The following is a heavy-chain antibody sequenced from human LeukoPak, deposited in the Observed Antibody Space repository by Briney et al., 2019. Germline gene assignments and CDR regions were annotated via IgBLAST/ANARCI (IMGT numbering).Heavy chain of an antibody. V-gene: IGHV3-23*01. J-gene: IGHJ3*02. CDR1: GFTVSSNY. D-gene: IGHD3-10*01. CDR2: ISGSGGST. Sequence: GGSLRLSCAAFGFTVSSNYMSWVRQAPGKGLEWVSAISGSGGSTYYADSVKGRFTISRDNSKNTLYLQMNSLRAEDTAVYYCAKDRSKVLLWFGELSLRTDAFDIWGQGTMVTVSS. CDR3: AKDRSKVLLWFGELSLRTDAFDI.